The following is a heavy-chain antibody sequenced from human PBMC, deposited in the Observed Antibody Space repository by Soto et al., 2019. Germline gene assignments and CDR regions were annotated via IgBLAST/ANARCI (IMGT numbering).Heavy chain of an antibody. CDR2: ITTDKGKT. Sequence: QVQLVQSGPEVKKPGASVKVSCKTSGYTFTSYGISWVRQAPGQGLEWMGWITTDKGKTTYAQKFQGRVTMTTDTSTRTAYMELRSLRSDDTAVYYCATRSPAFDYWGQGPLVTVSS. CDR1: GYTFTSYG. V-gene: IGHV1-18*01. J-gene: IGHJ4*02. CDR3: ATRSPAFDY.